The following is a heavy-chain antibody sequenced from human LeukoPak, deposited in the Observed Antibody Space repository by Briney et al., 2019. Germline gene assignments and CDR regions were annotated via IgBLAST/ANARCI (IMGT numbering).Heavy chain of an antibody. CDR3: ARFGYVAAVDV. J-gene: IGHJ4*02. CDR2: ISPDGREN. Sequence: GALRLSCAASGFTFSAHWMTWVRQAPGRGLEWVANISPDGRENYYVDPVKGRFTISRDNAKNSVYLQMNSLRAEDTAVYHCARFGYVAAVDVWGQGTPVTVSS. D-gene: IGHD2-15*01. V-gene: IGHV3-7*01. CDR1: GFTFSAHW.